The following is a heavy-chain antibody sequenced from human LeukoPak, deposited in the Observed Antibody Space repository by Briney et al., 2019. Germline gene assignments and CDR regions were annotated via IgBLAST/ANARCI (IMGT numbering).Heavy chain of an antibody. J-gene: IGHJ6*02. D-gene: IGHD3-10*01. CDR3: ARDQGPMVRGVGEGDYYYYGMDV. CDR1: GYTFTGYY. V-gene: IGHV1-2*04. CDR2: INPNSGGT. Sequence: ASVKVSCKASGYTFTGYYMHWVRQAPGQGLEWMGWINPNSGGTNYAQKFQGWVTMTRDTSIGTAYMELSRLRSDDTAVYYCARDQGPMVRGVGEGDYYYYGMDVWGQGTTVTVSS.